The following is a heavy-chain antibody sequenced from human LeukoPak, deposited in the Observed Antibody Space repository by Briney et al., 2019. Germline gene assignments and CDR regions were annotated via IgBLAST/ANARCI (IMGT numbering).Heavy chain of an antibody. CDR2: INHSGST. Sequence: GSLRLSCAASGFTFSSYGMHWVRQPPGKGLEWIGEINHSGSTNYNPSLKSRVTISVDTSKNQFSLKLSSVTAADTAVYYCARGWYSSGWYDPLRPGQFGYWGQGTLVTVSS. J-gene: IGHJ4*02. CDR3: ARGWYSSGWYDPLRPGQFGY. CDR1: GFTFSSYG. D-gene: IGHD6-19*01. V-gene: IGHV4-34*01.